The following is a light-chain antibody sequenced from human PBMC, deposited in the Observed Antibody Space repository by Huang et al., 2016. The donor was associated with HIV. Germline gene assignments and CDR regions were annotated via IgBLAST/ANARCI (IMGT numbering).Light chain of an antibody. CDR2: GAS. Sequence: DIQMTQSPSSLSASVGDKVSITCRASQAISNSLCWYQQQPGKAPKLLLYGASILESGVSSRFSGSGSGTDYTLTISSLQPEDFATYYCQQYFSTPRTFGQGTKVEIK. V-gene: IGKV1-NL1*01. CDR1: QAISNS. J-gene: IGKJ1*01. CDR3: QQYFSTPRT.